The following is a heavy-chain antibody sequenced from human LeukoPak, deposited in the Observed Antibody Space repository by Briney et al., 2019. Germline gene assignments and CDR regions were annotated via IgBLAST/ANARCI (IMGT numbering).Heavy chain of an antibody. CDR1: AFTFSSDS. V-gene: IGHV3-21*01. Sequence: PGGSLRLSCASSAFTFSSDSMNWVRQAPGKGLEWVSSISSGSSYKYYADSVRGRFTISRDKAKNSLYLQINSLRAEDTAVYYCARGRPSIAAAVVLFDPWGQGTLVSVSS. CDR3: ARGRPSIAAAVVLFDP. J-gene: IGHJ5*02. D-gene: IGHD6-13*01. CDR2: ISSGSSYK.